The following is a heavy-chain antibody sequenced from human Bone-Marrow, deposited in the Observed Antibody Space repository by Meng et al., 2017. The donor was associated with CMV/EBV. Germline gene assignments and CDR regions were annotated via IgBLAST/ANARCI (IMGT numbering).Heavy chain of an antibody. CDR1: GGSISSSSYY. V-gene: IGHV4-39*01. CDR2: IYYSGST. Sequence: GSLRLSCTVSGGSISSSSYYWGGIRQPPGKGLEWIGSIYYSGSTYYNPSLKSRVTISVDTSKNQFSLKLSSVTAADTAVYYCARHELVVVMFDYWGQGTLVTVSS. J-gene: IGHJ4*02. D-gene: IGHD3-22*01. CDR3: ARHELVVVMFDY.